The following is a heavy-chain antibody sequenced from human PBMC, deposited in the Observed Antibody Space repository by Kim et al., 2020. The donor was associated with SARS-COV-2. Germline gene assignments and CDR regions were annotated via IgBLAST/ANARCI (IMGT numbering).Heavy chain of an antibody. J-gene: IGHJ5*02. V-gene: IGHV3-11*04. Sequence: GGSLRLSCAASGFTFTDYFMSWIRQAPGKGLEWVAYISSSGSTIFYADSVKGRFIISRDNAMNSVSLQMNSLRAEDTAVYYCARDIWASGSEREPSLGQ. CDR2: ISSSGSTI. CDR1: GFTFTDYF. D-gene: IGHD1-1*01. CDR3: ARDIWASGSEREPS.